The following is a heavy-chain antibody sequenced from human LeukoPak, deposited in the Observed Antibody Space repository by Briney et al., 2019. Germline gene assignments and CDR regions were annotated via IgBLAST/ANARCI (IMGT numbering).Heavy chain of an antibody. J-gene: IGHJ6*03. CDR2: INPNSGDT. V-gene: IGHV1-2*02. CDR3: ARGGLRVMVYRLYYMDV. Sequence: ASVKVSCKASGGTFSSYAISWVRQAPGQGLEWMGWINPNSGDTKYAQKFQGRVTMTRDTSISTAYMELTRLRSDDTAVYYCARGGLRVMVYRLYYMDVWGKGTTVTVSS. D-gene: IGHD2-8*01. CDR1: GGTFSSYA.